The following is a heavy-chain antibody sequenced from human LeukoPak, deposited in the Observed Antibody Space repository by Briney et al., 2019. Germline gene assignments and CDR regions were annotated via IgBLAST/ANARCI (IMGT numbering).Heavy chain of an antibody. CDR1: GFTFSTYS. Sequence: PGGSLRLSCAVSGFTFSTYSMNWVRQAPGKGLEWVSSITSRSSYIYYADSVRGRFTISRDDARNSLYLQMNSLRAEDTAVYYCSRGRATSSWVYYYMDVWGKGTTVTVSS. CDR2: ITSRSSYI. CDR3: SRGRATSSWVYYYMDV. D-gene: IGHD6-13*01. V-gene: IGHV3-21*01. J-gene: IGHJ6*03.